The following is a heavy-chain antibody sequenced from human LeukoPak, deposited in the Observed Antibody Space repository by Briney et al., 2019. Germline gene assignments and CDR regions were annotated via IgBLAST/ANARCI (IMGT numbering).Heavy chain of an antibody. D-gene: IGHD5-18*01. CDR3: AKDYSYGYSFFDY. V-gene: IGHV3-9*01. Sequence: GRSLRPSCAASGFTFDDYAMHWVRQAPGKGLEWVSGISWNSGSIGYADSVKGRFTISRDNAKNSLYLQMNSLRAEDTALYYCAKDYSYGYSFFDYWGQGTLVTVSS. CDR2: ISWNSGSI. CDR1: GFTFDDYA. J-gene: IGHJ4*02.